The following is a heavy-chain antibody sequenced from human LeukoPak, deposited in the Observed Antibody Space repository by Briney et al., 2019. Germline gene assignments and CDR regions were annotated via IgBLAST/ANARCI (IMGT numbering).Heavy chain of an antibody. V-gene: IGHV1-2*02. CDR1: GYTFTGYY. CDR2: INPNSGGT. J-gene: IGHJ5*02. Sequence: ASVKVSCKASGYTFTGYYMHWVRQAPGQGLEWMGWINPNSGGTNYAQKFQGRVTMTRDTFISTAYMVLSRLRSDDTAVYYCARDPAFSSWFDPWGQGTLVTVSS. CDR3: ARDPAFSSWFDP.